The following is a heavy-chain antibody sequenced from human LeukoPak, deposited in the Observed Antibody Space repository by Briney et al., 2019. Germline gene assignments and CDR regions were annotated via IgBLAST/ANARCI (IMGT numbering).Heavy chain of an antibody. CDR1: GYTFTSYG. CDR2: ISTYNGNT. D-gene: IGHD6-13*01. Sequence: ASVKVSCKASGYTFTSYGISWVRQAPGQGLERMGWISTYNGNTNYAQNLQGRVTMTTDTSTSTAYMELRSLRSDDTAVYYCAREACAAAGKPHDYWGQGTLVTVSS. V-gene: IGHV1-18*04. CDR3: AREACAAAGKPHDY. J-gene: IGHJ4*02.